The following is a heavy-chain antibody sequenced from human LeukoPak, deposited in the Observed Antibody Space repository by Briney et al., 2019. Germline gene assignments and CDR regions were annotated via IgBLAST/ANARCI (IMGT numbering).Heavy chain of an antibody. V-gene: IGHV4-34*01. Sequence: SETLSPTCAVYGGSFSGYYWSWIRQPPGKGLEWIGEINHSGSTNYNPSLKSRVTISVDTSKNQFSLKLSSVTAADTAVYYCARAVRGYSGSKYYFDYWGQGTLVTVSS. J-gene: IGHJ4*02. CDR2: INHSGST. D-gene: IGHD5-12*01. CDR3: ARAVRGYSGSKYYFDY. CDR1: GGSFSGYY.